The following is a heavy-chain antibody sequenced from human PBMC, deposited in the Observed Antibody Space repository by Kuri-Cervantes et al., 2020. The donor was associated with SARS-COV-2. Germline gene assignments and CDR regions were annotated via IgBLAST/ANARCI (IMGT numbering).Heavy chain of an antibody. CDR1: GGSISSSNW. V-gene: IGHV4-4*02. Sequence: SETLSLTCAVSGGSISSSNWWSWVRQPPGKGLEWIGRIYTSGSTNYNPSLKSRVTMSVDTSKNQFSLKLSSVTAADTAVYYCARDMVQGVLNYYYMDVWGKGTTVTVSS. CDR2: IYTSGST. J-gene: IGHJ6*03. D-gene: IGHD3-10*01. CDR3: ARDMVQGVLNYYYMDV.